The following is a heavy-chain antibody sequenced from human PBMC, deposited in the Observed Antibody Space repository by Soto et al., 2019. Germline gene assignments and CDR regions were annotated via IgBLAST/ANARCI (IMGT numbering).Heavy chain of an antibody. J-gene: IGHJ4*02. CDR3: ARPTNDYGDYANFDY. Sequence: GGSLRLSCAASGFTFSSYAMSWARRAPGKGLEWVSAISGSGGSTYYADSVKGRFTISRDNSKNTLYLQMNSLRAEDTAVYYCARPTNDYGDYANFDYWGQGTLVTVSS. CDR1: GFTFSSYA. CDR2: ISGSGGST. V-gene: IGHV3-23*01. D-gene: IGHD4-17*01.